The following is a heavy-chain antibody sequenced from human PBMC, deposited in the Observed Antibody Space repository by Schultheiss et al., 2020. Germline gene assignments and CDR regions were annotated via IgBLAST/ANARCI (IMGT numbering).Heavy chain of an antibody. V-gene: IGHV1-46*01. D-gene: IGHD2-21*02. CDR3: ARDAAYCGDDCYGYYYYMDV. J-gene: IGHJ6*03. Sequence: ASVKVSCKASGYTLTSFGISWVRQAPGQGLEWMGIINPSGGSTSYAQKFEDRVTMTRDTSTSTAYMELRSLRSDDTAVYFCARDAAYCGDDCYGYYYYMDVWAKGTTVTVSS. CDR1: GYTLTSFG. CDR2: INPSGGST.